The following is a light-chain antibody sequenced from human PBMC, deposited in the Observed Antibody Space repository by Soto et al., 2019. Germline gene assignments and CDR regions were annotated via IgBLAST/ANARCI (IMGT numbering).Light chain of an antibody. J-gene: IGKJ1*01. Sequence: EIVLTQSPGTLSLSPGERATLSCRASQSVSSTYVAWYQQKPGQAPRLLIYGASTRATGIPDRFSGSGSGTDFTLTISSLEPEDLAVYYCQQYSRSLGTFGDATKVDIK. CDR3: QQYSRSLGT. CDR2: GAS. V-gene: IGKV3-20*01. CDR1: QSVSSTY.